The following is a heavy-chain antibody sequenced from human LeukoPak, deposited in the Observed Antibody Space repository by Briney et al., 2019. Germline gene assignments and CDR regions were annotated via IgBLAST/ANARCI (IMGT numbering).Heavy chain of an antibody. CDR3: ARGAAYCSSTSGYTPDYYYYMDV. J-gene: IGHJ6*03. D-gene: IGHD2-2*02. V-gene: IGHV1-46*01. Sequence: ASVKVSCKASGYTFTSYYMPWVRQAPGQGLEWMGIFNPSGGSTSYAQKFRGRVTMTRDMSTSTVYMKLSSLRSEDTAVYYCARGAAYCSSTSGYTPDYYYYMDVWGKGTTVTVSS. CDR1: GYTFTSYY. CDR2: FNPSGGST.